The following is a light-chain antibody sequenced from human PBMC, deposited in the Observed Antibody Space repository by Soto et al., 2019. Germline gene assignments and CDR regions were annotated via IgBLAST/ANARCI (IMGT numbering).Light chain of an antibody. J-gene: IGKJ2*01. Sequence: EIVLTQPPGTPSLSPGERAPLSCRASQSISSSYLAWYQQKPGQAPRLLIYGASRRATGIPDRFSGRESGTDFTLTITTLEPEDSAVYFCQQYASSPYTFGQGTKVDIK. CDR1: QSISSSY. V-gene: IGKV3-20*01. CDR3: QQYASSPYT. CDR2: GAS.